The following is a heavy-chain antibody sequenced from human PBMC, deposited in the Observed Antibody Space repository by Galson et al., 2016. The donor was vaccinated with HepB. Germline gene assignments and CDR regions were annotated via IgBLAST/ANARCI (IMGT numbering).Heavy chain of an antibody. Sequence: SLRLSCAASGFTFSNAWVGWVRQAPGKGLEWVGRIKSKTNGGTTEYAAPVKGKITMSSDDSKNTVYLQMNNLKTADTAVYYCSTEGAYCYDDICSSFDYWGQGALVTVSA. D-gene: IGHD3-22*01. CDR3: STEGAYCYDDICSSFDY. CDR1: GFTFSNAW. J-gene: IGHJ4*02. CDR2: IKSKTNGGTT. V-gene: IGHV3-15*01.